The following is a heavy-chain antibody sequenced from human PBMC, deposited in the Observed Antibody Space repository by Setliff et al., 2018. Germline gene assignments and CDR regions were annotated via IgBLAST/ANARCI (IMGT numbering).Heavy chain of an antibody. D-gene: IGHD1-26*01. CDR3: ARGIRVGVGAANY. V-gene: IGHV4-34*01. Sequence: SETLSLTCAVYGGSFSTYYWIWIRQPPGKGLEWIGEINHSGSTNYNPSLKSRVTISVDTSKNQFSLKLSSVTAADTAVYYCARGIRVGVGAANYWGLGTLVTVSS. J-gene: IGHJ4*02. CDR2: INHSGST. CDR1: GGSFSTYY.